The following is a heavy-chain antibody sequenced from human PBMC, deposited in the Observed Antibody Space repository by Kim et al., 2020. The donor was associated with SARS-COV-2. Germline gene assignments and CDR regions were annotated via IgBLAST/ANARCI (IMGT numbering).Heavy chain of an antibody. J-gene: IGHJ5*02. CDR2: INPNSGGT. CDR1: GYTFTGYY. CDR3: AREGKRGYGSGSYYAGNWFDP. Sequence: ASVKVCCKASGYTFTGYYMHWARQAPGQGLEWMGRINPNSGGTNYAQKFQGRVTMTRDTSISTAYMELSRLRSDDTAVYYCAREGKRGYGSGSYYAGNWFDPWGQGTLVTVSS. V-gene: IGHV1-2*06. D-gene: IGHD3-10*01.